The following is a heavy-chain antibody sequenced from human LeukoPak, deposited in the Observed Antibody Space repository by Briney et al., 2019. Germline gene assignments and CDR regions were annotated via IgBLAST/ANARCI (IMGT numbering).Heavy chain of an antibody. Sequence: SETLSLTCAVYGGSLSAYYWTWIRQPPGKGLEWIGEINHGGSANYNPSLKSRVTISVDTSKNQFSLKLSSVTAADTAVYYCARYLDYGGNSRVFQHWGQGTLVTVSS. CDR3: ARYLDYGGNSRVFQH. CDR2: INHGGSA. J-gene: IGHJ1*01. V-gene: IGHV4-34*01. CDR1: GGSLSAYY. D-gene: IGHD4-23*01.